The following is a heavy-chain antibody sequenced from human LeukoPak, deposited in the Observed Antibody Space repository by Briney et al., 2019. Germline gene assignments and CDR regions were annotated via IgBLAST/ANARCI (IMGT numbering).Heavy chain of an antibody. V-gene: IGHV1-8*01. CDR3: ARRGYCSSTSCHAYYMDV. Sequence: ASVKVSCKASGDTFTSYDINWVRQATGQGLEWMGWMNHNSGNTGYAQKFQGRVTMTRNTSISTAYMELTNLRSEDTAVYYCARRGYCSSTSCHAYYMDVWGKGTTVTVSS. CDR1: GDTFTSYD. CDR2: MNHNSGNT. J-gene: IGHJ6*03. D-gene: IGHD2-2*01.